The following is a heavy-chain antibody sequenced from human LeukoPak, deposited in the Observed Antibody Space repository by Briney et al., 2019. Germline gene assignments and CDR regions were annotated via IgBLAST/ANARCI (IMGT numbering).Heavy chain of an antibody. D-gene: IGHD3-3*01. V-gene: IGHV1-8*03. CDR2: MNPNSGNT. J-gene: IGHJ4*02. Sequence: ASVKVSCKASGYTFTSYDINWVRQATGQGLEWMGWMNPNSGNTGYAQKFQGRVTITRNTSISTAYMELSSLRSEDTAVYYCVYDFWSGYSKGGYWGQGTLVTVSS. CDR1: GYTFTSYD. CDR3: VYDFWSGYSKGGY.